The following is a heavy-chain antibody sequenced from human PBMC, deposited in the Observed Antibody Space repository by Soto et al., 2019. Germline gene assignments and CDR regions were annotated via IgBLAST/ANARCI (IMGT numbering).Heavy chain of an antibody. V-gene: IGHV3-48*01. CDR2: ISSSSSVI. CDR1: GFILSDCA. Sequence: EVQLVESGGGLVQHGGSLRLYCATSGFILSDCAMNWVRQAPGKGLEWVSYISSSSSVIDYADSVKGRFTVSRDNARNSLYLQMNSLRGEDTAVYYCARDLSWGSNWYYYMDVWGKGTTVTVSS. D-gene: IGHD7-27*01. CDR3: ARDLSWGSNWYYYMDV. J-gene: IGHJ6*03.